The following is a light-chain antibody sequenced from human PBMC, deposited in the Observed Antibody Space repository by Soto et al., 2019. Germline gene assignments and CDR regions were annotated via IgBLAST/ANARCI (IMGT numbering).Light chain of an antibody. J-gene: IGLJ3*02. CDR2: EVR. CDR1: MRDVGAYNL. Sequence: QSVLTQPASVSGSAGQSITISCSGTMRDVGAYNLVSWYQQHPCTAPKLIIYEVRNRPSGISSRFSGSRSGNTASLTISGLQSEDEGDYYCRTYTARSTLVFGGGTKLTV. CDR3: RTYTARSTLV. V-gene: IGLV2-14*01.